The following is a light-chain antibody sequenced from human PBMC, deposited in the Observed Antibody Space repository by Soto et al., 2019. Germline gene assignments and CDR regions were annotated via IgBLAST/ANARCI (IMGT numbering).Light chain of an antibody. CDR3: QQYNNLPTT. Sequence: EIVLTQSPGTLSLSPGERATLSCRASQSLSSSYLAWYQQTPGQAPRLLIYGASGRATGIPDRFSGSGSGTEFTLTISSLQSEDFAVYYCQQYNNLPTTFGQGTRVE. CDR1: QSLSSSY. CDR2: GAS. J-gene: IGKJ5*01. V-gene: IGKV3-20*01.